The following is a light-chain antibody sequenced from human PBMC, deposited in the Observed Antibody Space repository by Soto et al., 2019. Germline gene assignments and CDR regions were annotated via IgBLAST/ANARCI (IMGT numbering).Light chain of an antibody. CDR3: QLYDASRRPWT. CDR1: QNVRGPY. J-gene: IGKJ1*01. Sequence: DIVLTQSPGTLSLSPGERATLSCRASQNVRGPYLAWYQQKPGQPPRLLIYGASSRATGIPDRFSGSGSGSYFTLTISRLEPEHYAMFYCQLYDASRRPWTFGPGTNVEIK. V-gene: IGKV3-20*01. CDR2: GAS.